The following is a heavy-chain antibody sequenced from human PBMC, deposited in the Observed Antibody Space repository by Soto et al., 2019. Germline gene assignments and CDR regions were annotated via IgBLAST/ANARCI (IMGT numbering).Heavy chain of an antibody. J-gene: IGHJ4*02. CDR1: GYTFTGKD. D-gene: IGHD2-21*02. Sequence: QVQLVQSGAEVKKPGASVKVSCKASGYTFTGKDMHWMRQAPGQGPERMGWINPRSGGTDYAPKFQGRVTITRATSFSTAYMDLSILTSNDTAMYYCVTGGCLDVVTTSRFVFDYWGQGTLLTVSS. V-gene: IGHV1-2*02. CDR3: VTGGCLDVVTTSRFVFDY. CDR2: INPRSGGT.